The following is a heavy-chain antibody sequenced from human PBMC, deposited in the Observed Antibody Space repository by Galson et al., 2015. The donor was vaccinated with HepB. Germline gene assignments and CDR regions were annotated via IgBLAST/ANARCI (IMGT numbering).Heavy chain of an antibody. D-gene: IGHD1-26*01. CDR2: INWNGGST. J-gene: IGHJ2*01. CDR3: TTDRTVGVSVRHFDP. CDR1: GFNLDDFG. V-gene: IGHV3-20*01. Sequence: SLRLSCAGSGFNLDDFGMSWVRQVPEKGLEWVSGINWNGGSTSCADSVKGRFTISRDNAKNSLYLEMSSLRAEDTALYPCTTDRTVGVSVRHFDPWGRGTLVTVSS.